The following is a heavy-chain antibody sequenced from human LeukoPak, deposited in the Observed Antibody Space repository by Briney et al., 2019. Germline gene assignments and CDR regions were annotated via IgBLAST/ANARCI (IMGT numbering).Heavy chain of an antibody. D-gene: IGHD3-22*01. CDR1: GYTLTELS. CDR2: FDPEDGET. CDR3: AIFVGYYYDSSGYFDY. V-gene: IGHV1-24*01. Sequence: ASVKVSCKVSGYTLTELSMHWVRQAPGKGLEWMGGFDPEDGETIYAQKFQGRVTMTEDTSTDTAYMELSSLRSDDTAVYYCAIFVGYYYDSSGYFDYWGQGTLVTVSS. J-gene: IGHJ4*02.